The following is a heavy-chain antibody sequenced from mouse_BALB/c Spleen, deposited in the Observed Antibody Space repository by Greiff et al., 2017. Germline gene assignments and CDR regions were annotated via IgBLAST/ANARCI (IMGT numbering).Heavy chain of an antibody. D-gene: IGHD2-1*01. CDR2: ISYDGSN. CDR3: ARVGNYHYAMDY. J-gene: IGHJ4*01. CDR1: GYSITSGYY. V-gene: IGHV3-6*02. Sequence: EVKLQESGPGLVKPSQSLSLTCSVTGYSITSGYYWNWIRQFPGNKLEWMGYISYDGSNNYNPSLKNRISITRDTSKNQFFLKLNSVTTEDTATYYCARVGNYHYAMDYWGQGTSVTVSS.